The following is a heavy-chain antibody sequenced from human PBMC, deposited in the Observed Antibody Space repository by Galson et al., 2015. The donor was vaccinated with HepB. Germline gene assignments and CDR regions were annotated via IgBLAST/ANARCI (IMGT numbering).Heavy chain of an antibody. D-gene: IGHD6-19*01. Sequence: SLRLSCAASGFTFSSYSMNWVRQAPGKGLEWVSYISSSSSTIYYADSVKGRFTISRDNAKNSLYLQMNSLRAEDTAVYYCAREGIAVAAHFDYWGQGTLVTVSS. CDR3: AREGIAVAAHFDY. V-gene: IGHV3-48*01. CDR1: GFTFSSYS. J-gene: IGHJ4*02. CDR2: ISSSSSTI.